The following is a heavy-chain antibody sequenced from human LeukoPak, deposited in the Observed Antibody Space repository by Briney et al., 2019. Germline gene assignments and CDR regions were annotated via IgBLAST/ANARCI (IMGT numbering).Heavy chain of an antibody. J-gene: IGHJ4*02. CDR3: ARGALGYCSGGSCYPEYYFDY. CDR2: IYHSGST. V-gene: IGHV4-30-2*01. D-gene: IGHD2-15*01. CDR1: GGSISSGGYS. Sequence: SETLSLTCAVSGGSISSGGYSWSWIRQPPGKGLEWIGYIYHSGSTYYNPSLKSRATISVDRSKNQFSLKLSSVTAADTAVYYCARGALGYCSGGSCYPEYYFDYWGQGTLVTVSS.